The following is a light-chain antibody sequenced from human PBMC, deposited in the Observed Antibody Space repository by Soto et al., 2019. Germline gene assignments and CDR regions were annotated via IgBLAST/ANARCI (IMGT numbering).Light chain of an antibody. V-gene: IGKV3-20*01. CDR2: GAS. CDR3: QQFGGSPPSWT. J-gene: IGKJ1*01. CDR1: QSVSSNS. Sequence: ESVLTQSPGTLSLSPGERATLSCRASQSVSSNSLAWYQQKPGQATRLLIYGASSRATGTPDRFSGSGSGKDFTPPISRPEQDDFAVYYCQQFGGSPPSWTFGQGTKVEI.